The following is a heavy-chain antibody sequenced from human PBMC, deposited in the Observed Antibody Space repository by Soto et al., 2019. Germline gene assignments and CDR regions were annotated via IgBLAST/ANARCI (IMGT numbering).Heavy chain of an antibody. J-gene: IGHJ4*02. CDR2: IYYSGTT. CDR1: GGSISSSTYY. CDR3: ARLRVTTMPRAHFDY. V-gene: IGHV4-39*01. Sequence: SETLSLTCTVSGGSISSSTYYWGWIRQPPGKGLEWIGYIYYSGTTYYNPSLKSRVTISVDTSKNQFSLKLSSVTAADTAVYYCARLRVTTMPRAHFDYWGQGTLVTVSS. D-gene: IGHD2-21*02.